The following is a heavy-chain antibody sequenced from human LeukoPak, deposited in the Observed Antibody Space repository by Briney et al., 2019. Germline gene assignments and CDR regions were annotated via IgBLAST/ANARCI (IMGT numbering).Heavy chain of an antibody. V-gene: IGHV3-11*01. Sequence: KTGGSLRLSCAASGFTFSDSYMSWIRQAPGEGLDWLACISSSGHTIYYAESVGGRFTVSRDNAKNSLYLQLNCLRPEDTAVYYCAQTGRNNYFDSWGQGTLVTVSS. CDR2: ISSSGHTI. CDR1: GFTFSDSY. J-gene: IGHJ5*01. CDR3: AQTGRNNYFDS.